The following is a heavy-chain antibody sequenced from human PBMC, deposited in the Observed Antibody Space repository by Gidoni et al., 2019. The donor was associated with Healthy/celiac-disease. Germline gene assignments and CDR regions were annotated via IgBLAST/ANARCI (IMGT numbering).Heavy chain of an antibody. D-gene: IGHD6-13*01. CDR1: GFTFISYE. CDR2: ISSSGSTI. CDR3: ARLGESIAAGDAFDI. Sequence: EVQLVESGGGLVQPGGSLTLSCAASGFTFISYEMNWVRQAPGKGLEWVSYISSSGSTIYYADSVKGRFTISRDNAKNSLYLQMNSLRAEDTAVYYCARLGESIAAGDAFDIWGQGTMVTVSS. J-gene: IGHJ3*02. V-gene: IGHV3-48*03.